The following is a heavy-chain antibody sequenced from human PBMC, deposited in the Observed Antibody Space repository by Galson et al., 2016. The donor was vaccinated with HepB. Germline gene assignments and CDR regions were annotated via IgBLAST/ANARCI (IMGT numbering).Heavy chain of an antibody. V-gene: IGHV3-7*03. Sequence: SLRLSCAASGFTFSAYWMSWVRQAPGKGLEWVANIKQDESEKYYVDSVKGRFTISRDNAENSLYLQMNSLRAEDTAIYYCARDPQYYYDRMGYWGLGTLVTVSS. D-gene: IGHD3-22*01. CDR2: IKQDESEK. J-gene: IGHJ4*02. CDR3: ARDPQYYYDRMGY. CDR1: GFTFSAYW.